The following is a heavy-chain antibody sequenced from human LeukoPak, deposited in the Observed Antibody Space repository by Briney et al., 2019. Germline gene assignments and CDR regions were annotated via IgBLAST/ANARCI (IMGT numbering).Heavy chain of an antibody. D-gene: IGHD2-2*01. J-gene: IGHJ3*02. CDR1: GGSISSYY. V-gene: IGHV4-59*12. CDR3: ARGRSRYCSSTSCYRGAFDI. Sequence: SETLSLTCTVSGGSISSYYWSWIRQPPGKGLEWIGYIYYSGSTNYNPSLKSRVTISVDTSKNQFSLKLSSVTAADTAVYYCARGRSRYCSSTSCYRGAFDIWGQGTMVTVSS. CDR2: IYYSGST.